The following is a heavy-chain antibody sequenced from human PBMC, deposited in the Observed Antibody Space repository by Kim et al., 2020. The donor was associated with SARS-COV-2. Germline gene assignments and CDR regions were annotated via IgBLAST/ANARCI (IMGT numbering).Heavy chain of an antibody. Sequence: SVKGRFTISRDDTKRIAYLQMNSLTYEDTAVYYCTRFRLQLWSNTSFDYWGQGTLVTVSS. J-gene: IGHJ4*02. CDR3: TRFRLQLWSNTSFDY. V-gene: IGHV3-49*02. D-gene: IGHD5-18*01.